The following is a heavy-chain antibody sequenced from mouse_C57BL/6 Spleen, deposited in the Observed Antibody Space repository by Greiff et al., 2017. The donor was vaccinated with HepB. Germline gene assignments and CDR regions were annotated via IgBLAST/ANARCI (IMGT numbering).Heavy chain of an antibody. CDR3: ARGLYYDYDGAY. D-gene: IGHD2-4*01. V-gene: IGHV3-6*01. J-gene: IGHJ3*01. Sequence: DVQLQESGPGLVKPSQSLSLTCSVTGYSITSGYYWNWIRQFPGNKLEWMGYISYDGSNNYNPSLKNRISITRDTSKNQFFLKLNSVTTEDTATYYCARGLYYDYDGAYWGQGTLVTVSA. CDR2: ISYDGSN. CDR1: GYSITSGYY.